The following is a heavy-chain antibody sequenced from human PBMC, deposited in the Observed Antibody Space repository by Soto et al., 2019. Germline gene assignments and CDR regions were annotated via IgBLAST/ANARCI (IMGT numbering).Heavy chain of an antibody. Sequence: EVQLLESGGGLVQPGGSLRLSCAASGFTFSSYAMSWVRQAPGKGLEWVAGIGAGGRSTYYPDSVKGRFTISRDNSKNTLYLQMNNLRAEATAVYYCADGGEWSFNFEYWGLGTLVTVAS. CDR1: GFTFSSYA. CDR2: IGAGGRST. D-gene: IGHD3-16*02. CDR3: ADGGEWSFNFEY. J-gene: IGHJ4*02. V-gene: IGHV3-23*01.